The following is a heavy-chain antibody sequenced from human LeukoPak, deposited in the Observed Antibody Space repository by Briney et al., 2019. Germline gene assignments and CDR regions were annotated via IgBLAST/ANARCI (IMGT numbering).Heavy chain of an antibody. CDR3: ARLSAYYYGSGNYYNPYYFDY. Sequence: PSETLSLTCTVSGGSISSYYWSWIRQPPGKGLEFIGYIHYSGSSGSTNYNPSLKSRVTISVDTSKNQFSLKLTSVTAADTAVYYCARLSAYYYGSGNYYNPYYFDYWGQGALVTVSS. CDR1: GGSISSYY. J-gene: IGHJ4*02. V-gene: IGHV4-59*08. D-gene: IGHD3-10*01. CDR2: IHYSGSSGST.